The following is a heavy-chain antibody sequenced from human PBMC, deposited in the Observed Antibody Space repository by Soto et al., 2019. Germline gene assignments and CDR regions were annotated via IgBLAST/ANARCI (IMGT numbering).Heavy chain of an antibody. CDR1: GGTFSNYA. D-gene: IGHD3-9*01. CDR3: ATDSQYYDILTGSHAFDI. J-gene: IGHJ3*02. CDR2: FDPEDGET. V-gene: IGHV1-24*01. Sequence: ASVMVSCKVSGGTFSNYAIDWVRLAPGHGLEWMGGFDPEDGETIYAQKFQGGVTMTEDTSTDTAYMELSSLRSEDTAVYYCATDSQYYDILTGSHAFDIWGQGTMVTVSS.